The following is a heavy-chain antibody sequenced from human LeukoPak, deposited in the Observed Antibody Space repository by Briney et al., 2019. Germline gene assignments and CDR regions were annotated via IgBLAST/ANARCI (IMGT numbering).Heavy chain of an antibody. CDR3: AGSAR. CDR1: GFTSGTSW. V-gene: IGHV3-7*01. Sequence: GGSLRLSCAASGFTSGTSWMGWVRQAPGKGLEWVANINQDGSAQYYVDSVKGRFTISRDNAKSSLYLQMNSLRAEDTAVYYCAGSARWGQGTLVTVSS. CDR2: INQDGSAQ. J-gene: IGHJ4*02.